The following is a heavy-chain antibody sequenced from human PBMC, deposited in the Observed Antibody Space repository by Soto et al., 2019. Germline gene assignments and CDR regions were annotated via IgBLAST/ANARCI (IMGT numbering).Heavy chain of an antibody. CDR3: ARGNGYYGSGSYWYYFDY. CDR1: GGSISTGGYS. J-gene: IGHJ4*02. V-gene: IGHV4-30-2*01. D-gene: IGHD3-10*01. Sequence: SETLSLTCAVSGGSISTGGYSWSWIRQPPGKGLEWIGYIYHSGSTYYNPSLKSRVTISVDRSKNQFSLKLSSVTAADTAVYYCARGNGYYGSGSYWYYFDYWGQGTLVTVSS. CDR2: IYHSGST.